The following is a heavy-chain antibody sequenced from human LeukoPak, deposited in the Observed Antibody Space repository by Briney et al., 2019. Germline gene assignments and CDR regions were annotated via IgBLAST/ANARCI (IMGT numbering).Heavy chain of an antibody. CDR3: ARAEAGGSYGYFDY. V-gene: IGHV4-59*01. Sequence: SETLSLTCTVSGGSISSYYWSWIRQPPGKGLEWIGYIYYSGSTNYNPSLKSRVTISVDTSKNQFSLKLSSVTAADTAVYYCARAEAGGSYGYFDYWGQGTLVTLSS. CDR2: IYYSGST. J-gene: IGHJ4*02. CDR1: GGSISSYY. D-gene: IGHD5-18*01.